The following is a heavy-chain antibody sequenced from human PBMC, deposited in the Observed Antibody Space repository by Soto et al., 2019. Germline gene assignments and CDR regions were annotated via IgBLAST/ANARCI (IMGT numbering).Heavy chain of an antibody. CDR3: AYQPIRRSSFAC. CDR2: ISGSGANT. CDR1: GFTFSTYA. J-gene: IGHJ4*02. V-gene: IGHV3-23*01. Sequence: EVQLLESGGGLVQPGGSLRLSCAASGFTFSTYAMSWVRQAPGKGLEWVSAISGSGANTFYADSVKGRFTISRDNSKNKLYLQMNSLRAEDTAVYYCAYQPIRRSSFACWGQGTLVTVSS. D-gene: IGHD2-2*01.